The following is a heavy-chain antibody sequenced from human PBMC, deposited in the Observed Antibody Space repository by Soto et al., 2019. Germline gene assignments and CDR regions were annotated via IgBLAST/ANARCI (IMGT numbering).Heavy chain of an antibody. V-gene: IGHV4-4*02. Sequence: QVQLQESGPGLVKPSGTLSLTCAVSSGSISSSNWWSWVRQPPGKGLEWIGEIYHSGSTNYNPSLKRRVTRTVDKSKNQFSMKLSSVTAADMAVYYCARASEYSGYYFSLYYCYMAVWGKGTTVTVSS. D-gene: IGHD5-12*01. CDR1: SGSISSSNW. CDR3: ARASEYSGYYFSLYYCYMAV. CDR2: IYHSGST. J-gene: IGHJ6*03.